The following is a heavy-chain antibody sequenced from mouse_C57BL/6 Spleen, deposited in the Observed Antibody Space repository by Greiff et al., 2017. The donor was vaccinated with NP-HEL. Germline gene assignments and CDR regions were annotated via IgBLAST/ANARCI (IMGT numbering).Heavy chain of an antibody. Sequence: EVKLVESGGGLVKPGGSLKLSCAASGFTFSDYGMHWVRQAPEKGLEWVAYISSGSSTIYYADTVKGRFTISRDNAKNTLFLQMTSLRSEDTAMYYCARVDYYGSSYGYFDVWGTGTTVPVSS. D-gene: IGHD1-1*01. CDR3: ARVDYYGSSYGYFDV. CDR2: ISSGSSTI. CDR1: GFTFSDYG. V-gene: IGHV5-17*01. J-gene: IGHJ1*03.